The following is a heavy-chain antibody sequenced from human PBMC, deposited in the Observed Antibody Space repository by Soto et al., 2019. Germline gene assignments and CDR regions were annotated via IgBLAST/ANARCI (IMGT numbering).Heavy chain of an antibody. J-gene: IGHJ5*02. CDR1: EFTFSNDA. V-gene: IGHV3-23*01. Sequence: GGSLRLSCTASEFTFSNDAMSWVRHAPGKGLEWVSAIGASGAATYYVDSVKGRFTTSRDNSKTPLYVQMNSLRPEDTGVYYCARCALLSTTSGDWCNWFDPWGQGTLVTVSS. CDR2: IGASGAAT. D-gene: IGHD2-8*02. CDR3: ARCALLSTTSGDWCNWFDP.